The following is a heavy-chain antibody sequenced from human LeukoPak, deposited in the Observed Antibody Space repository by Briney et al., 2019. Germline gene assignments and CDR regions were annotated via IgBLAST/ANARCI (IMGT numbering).Heavy chain of an antibody. CDR1: GGSIISSSYY. J-gene: IGHJ4*02. D-gene: IGHD5-18*01. V-gene: IGHV4-39*01. CDR2: IYYSGST. CDR3: ARIKKVDTSIDY. Sequence: PSETLSLTCTVSGGSIISSSYYSGWIRQPPGKGLEWIGSIYYSGSTYYNPSLKRRVSIPKDASKNQFSLKVSSVTAADTDVYYCARIKKVDTSIDYWGQGTLVTVSS.